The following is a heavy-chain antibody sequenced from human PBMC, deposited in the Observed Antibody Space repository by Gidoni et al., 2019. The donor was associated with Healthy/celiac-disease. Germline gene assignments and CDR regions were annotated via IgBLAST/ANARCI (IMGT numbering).Heavy chain of an antibody. CDR3: ARHGYSYGLRYYYYGMDV. CDR2: IYYSGST. V-gene: IGHV4-59*08. J-gene: IGHJ6*02. CDR1: GGSISSYY. D-gene: IGHD5-18*01. Sequence: QVQLQESGPGLVKPSETLSLTCTVSGGSISSYYWSWIRQPPGKGLEWIGYIYYSGSTNYNPSLKSRVTISVDTSKNQFSLKLSSVTAADTAVYYCARHGYSYGLRYYYYGMDVWGQGTTVTVSS.